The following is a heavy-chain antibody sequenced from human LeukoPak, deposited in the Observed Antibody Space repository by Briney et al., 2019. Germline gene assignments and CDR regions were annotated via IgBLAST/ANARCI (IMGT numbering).Heavy chain of an antibody. V-gene: IGHV4-59*01. CDR2: FYYSGST. Sequence: GSLRLSCAASGFTFSSYAMSWVRQPPGKGLEWIGYFYYSGSTSYNPSLKSRVTISVDTPKNQFSLKLSSVTAADTAVYYCARVIRGADNWFDRWGQGTLVTVSS. CDR3: ARVIRGADNWFDR. D-gene: IGHD3-10*01. J-gene: IGHJ5*02. CDR1: GFTFSSYA.